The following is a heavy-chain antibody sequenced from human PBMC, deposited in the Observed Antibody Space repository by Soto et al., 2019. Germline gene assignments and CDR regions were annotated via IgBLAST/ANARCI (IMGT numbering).Heavy chain of an antibody. CDR3: AAEGHPQSDWFDP. Sequence: SVKVSCKASGFTFTSSAMQWVRQARGQRLEWIGWIVVGSGNTNYAQKFQERVTITRDMSTSTAYMELSSLRSEDTAVYYCAAEGHPQSDWFDPWGQGTLVTVSS. J-gene: IGHJ5*02. CDR1: GFTFTSSA. CDR2: IVVGSGNT. V-gene: IGHV1-58*02.